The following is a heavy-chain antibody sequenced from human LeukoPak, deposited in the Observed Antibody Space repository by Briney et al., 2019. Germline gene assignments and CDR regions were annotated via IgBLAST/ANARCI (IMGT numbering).Heavy chain of an antibody. CDR2: IRSKAYGGTT. V-gene: IGHV3-49*04. CDR3: TRDQYCSSTSCYFYYYYYMDV. CDR1: GFTFSDHW. D-gene: IGHD2-2*01. Sequence: GGSLRLSCEASGFTFSDHWMNWVRQAPGKGLEWVGFIRSKAYGGTTEYAASVKGRFTISRDDSKSIAYLQMNSLKTEDTAVYYCTRDQYCSSTSCYFYYYYYMDVWGKGTTVTVSS. J-gene: IGHJ6*03.